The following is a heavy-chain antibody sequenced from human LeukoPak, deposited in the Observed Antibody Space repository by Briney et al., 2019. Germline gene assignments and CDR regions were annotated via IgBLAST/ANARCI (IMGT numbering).Heavy chain of an antibody. D-gene: IGHD5-24*01. CDR3: ARDPVEGHYFDY. Sequence: SVKVSCKASGYTFTNYAISWVRQAPGRGLEWMGRIIPILGIANYAQKFQGRVTITADKSTSTAYMELSSLRSEDTAVYYCARDPVEGHYFDYWGQGTLVTVSS. CDR2: IIPILGIA. J-gene: IGHJ4*02. CDR1: GYTFTNYA. V-gene: IGHV1-69*04.